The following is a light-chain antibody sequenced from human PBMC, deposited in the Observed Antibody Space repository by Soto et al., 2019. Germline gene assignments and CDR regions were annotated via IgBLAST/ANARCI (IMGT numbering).Light chain of an antibody. CDR2: GVS. CDR1: SSDVGSYNL. V-gene: IGLV2-23*02. J-gene: IGLJ1*01. CDR3: CSYAGISTPLI. Sequence: QSVLTQPASVSGSPGQSITISCTGTSSDVGSYNLVSWYQQHPGKAPKLMIYGVSKRPSGVSNRFSGSKSGNTASLTISGLQAEDEADYYCCSYAGISTPLIFGTGTKVTV.